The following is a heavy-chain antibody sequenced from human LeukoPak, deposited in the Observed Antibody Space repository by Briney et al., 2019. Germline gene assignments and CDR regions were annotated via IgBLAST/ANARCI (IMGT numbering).Heavy chain of an antibody. CDR1: GGTFSSYA. D-gene: IGHD3-10*01. J-gene: IGHJ3*02. V-gene: IGHV1-69*04. CDR3: ARVDRGTGDAFDI. Sequence: ASVKVSCKASGGTFSSYAISWVRQAPGQGLEWMGRIIHILGIANYAQKFQGRVTITADKSTSTAYMELSSLRSEDTAVYYCARVDRGTGDAFDIWGQGTMVTVSS. CDR2: IIHILGIA.